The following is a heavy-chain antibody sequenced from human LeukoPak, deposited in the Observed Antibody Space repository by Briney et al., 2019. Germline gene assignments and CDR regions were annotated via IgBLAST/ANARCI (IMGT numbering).Heavy chain of an antibody. J-gene: IGHJ4*02. V-gene: IGHV4-31*03. CDR2: IYYSGST. Sequence: SQTLSLTCTVSGGSISSGGYYWSWIRQHPGTGLGWIGYIYYSGSTYYNPSLKSRVTISVDTSKNQFSLKLSSVTAADTAVYYCARRYFGGRVYWGQGTLVTVSS. CDR3: ARRYFGGRVY. D-gene: IGHD3-9*01. CDR1: GGSISSGGYY.